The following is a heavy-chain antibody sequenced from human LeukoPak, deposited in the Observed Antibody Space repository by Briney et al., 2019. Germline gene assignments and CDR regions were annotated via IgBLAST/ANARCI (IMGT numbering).Heavy chain of an antibody. D-gene: IGHD2-2*01. Sequence: ASANLSCKVSLYTLTELSMHWVRQAPGKGREWMGGFDPEDGETIYAQKFQGRVTMTENTSTDTAYMELSSLRSEDTAVYYCATNAAAIDAFDIWGQGTMVTVSS. CDR2: FDPEDGET. J-gene: IGHJ3*02. V-gene: IGHV1-24*01. CDR3: ATNAAAIDAFDI. CDR1: LYTLTELS.